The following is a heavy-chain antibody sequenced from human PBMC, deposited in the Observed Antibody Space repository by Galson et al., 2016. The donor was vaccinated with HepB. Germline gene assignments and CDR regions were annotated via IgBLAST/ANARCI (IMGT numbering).Heavy chain of an antibody. Sequence: SLRLSCAVSGLVFNNFAMNWVRQAPGKGLEWVSGITSSGASTHYTDSVKGRLTISRDNAKNVLFLQMNNLRAEDTAIYYCASGATHYYENRGYHDYWGQGTVVTVSS. CDR2: ITSSGAST. CDR3: ASGATHYYENRGYHDY. CDR1: GLVFNNFA. V-gene: IGHV3-23*01. J-gene: IGHJ4*02. D-gene: IGHD3-22*01.